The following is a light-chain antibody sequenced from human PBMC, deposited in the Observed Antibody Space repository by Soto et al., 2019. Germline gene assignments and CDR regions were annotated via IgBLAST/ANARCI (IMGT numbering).Light chain of an antibody. CDR1: QSIRSY. J-gene: IGKJ4*01. V-gene: IGKV1-39*01. CDR3: QQSYSTPLT. CDR2: DAS. Sequence: DIQMTQSPSSLSASAGDRVTITCRASQSIRSYLNWYQQKPGKAPKLLIYDASNLQSGVPSRFSGSGSGTDVTLTISSLQPEDFATYYCQQSYSTPLTFGGGTKVEIK.